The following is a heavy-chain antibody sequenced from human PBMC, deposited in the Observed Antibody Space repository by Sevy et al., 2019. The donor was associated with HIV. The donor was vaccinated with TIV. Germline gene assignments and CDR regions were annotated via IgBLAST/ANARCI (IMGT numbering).Heavy chain of an antibody. CDR1: GFTFSNAW. Sequence: GGSLRLSCAASGFTFSNAWMSWVRQAPGKGLEWVGHIKSKTDGGTTDYAAPVKGRFTISRDDSKNTLYLQMNSLKTEDTAVYYCTTEYLWFGELLRGGYYYGMDVWGQGTTVTVSS. V-gene: IGHV3-15*01. CDR3: TTEYLWFGELLRGGYYYGMDV. J-gene: IGHJ6*02. CDR2: IKSKTDGGTT. D-gene: IGHD3-10*01.